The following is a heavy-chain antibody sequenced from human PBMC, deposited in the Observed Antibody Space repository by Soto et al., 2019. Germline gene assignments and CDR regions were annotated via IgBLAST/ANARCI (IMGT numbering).Heavy chain of an antibody. Sequence: QVQLVQSGAEVKKPGAAVKVSCRTSGYIFTSFGLSWVRQAPGQGLEWMGWINTDNGDTNYVQKLQGRVTMTTDTSTSTAYMELRSLRSDDTAMYYCARVVLLWFGELSPPDYWGQGTLVTVSS. J-gene: IGHJ4*02. D-gene: IGHD3-10*01. CDR3: ARVVLLWFGELSPPDY. CDR2: INTDNGDT. V-gene: IGHV1-18*01. CDR1: GYIFTSFG.